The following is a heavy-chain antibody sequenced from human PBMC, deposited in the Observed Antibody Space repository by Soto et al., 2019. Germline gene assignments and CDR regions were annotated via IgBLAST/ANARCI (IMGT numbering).Heavy chain of an antibody. V-gene: IGHV3-11*01. CDR1: GLRFSDHY. CDR2: ISGDGTTT. D-gene: IGHD3-10*01. CDR3: ASDPYYYASGF. J-gene: IGHJ4*02. Sequence: QVQLVESGGGLVEPGGSLRLSCAASGLRFSDHYMTWIRQAPGKGLEWVSKISGDGTTTYYADSVKGRFTVSRVNAENSVYLQMNSLRAEDTAVYYCASDPYYYASGFWGQGTLVTVSS.